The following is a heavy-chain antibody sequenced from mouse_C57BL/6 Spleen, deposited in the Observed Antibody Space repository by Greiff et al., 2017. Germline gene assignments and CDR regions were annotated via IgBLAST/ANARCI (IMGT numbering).Heavy chain of an antibody. V-gene: IGHV5-17*01. CDR2: ISSGSSTI. D-gene: IGHD3-1*01. Sequence: EVKVVESGGGLVKPGGSLKLSCAASGFTFSDYGMHWVRQAPEKGLEWVAYISSGSSTIYYADTVKGRFTISRDNAKNTLFLQMTSLRSEDTAMYYCARGGLGHGAMDYWGQGTSVTVSS. J-gene: IGHJ4*01. CDR1: GFTFSDYG. CDR3: ARGGLGHGAMDY.